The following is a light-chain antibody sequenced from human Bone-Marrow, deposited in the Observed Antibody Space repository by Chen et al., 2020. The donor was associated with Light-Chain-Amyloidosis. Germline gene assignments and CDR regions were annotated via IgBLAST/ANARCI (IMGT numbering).Light chain of an antibody. Sequence: SYELTQPPSVSVSPGQTARITCSGDDLPTKYAYWYQQKPGQAPVLVIHRDTERPSGISERFSGSRSGTTATLTISGVQAEDEADYHCQSADSSGTYEVIFGVGTKLNVL. CDR1: DLPTKY. CDR2: RDT. CDR3: QSADSSGTYEVI. J-gene: IGLJ2*01. V-gene: IGLV3-25*03.